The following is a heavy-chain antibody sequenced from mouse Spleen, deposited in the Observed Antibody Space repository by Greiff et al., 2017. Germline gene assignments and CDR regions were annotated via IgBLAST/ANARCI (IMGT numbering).Heavy chain of an antibody. CDR1: GYTFTSYG. Sequence: QVQLKQSGAELARPGASVKLSCKASGYTFTSYGISWVKQRTGQGLEWIGEIYPRSGNTYYNEKFKGKATLTADKSSSTAYMELRSLTSEDSAVYFCARRIYYDYDEFAYWGQGTLVTVSA. CDR2: IYPRSGNT. CDR3: ARRIYYDYDEFAY. D-gene: IGHD2-4*01. V-gene: IGHV1-81*01. J-gene: IGHJ3*01.